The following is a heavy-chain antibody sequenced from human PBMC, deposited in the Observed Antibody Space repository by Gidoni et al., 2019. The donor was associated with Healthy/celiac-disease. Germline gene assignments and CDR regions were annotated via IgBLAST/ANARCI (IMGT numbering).Heavy chain of an antibody. CDR2: ISSSSSYI. J-gene: IGHJ4*02. V-gene: IGHV3-21*01. D-gene: IGHD3-22*01. CDR3: AREPSGYYYVDY. CDR1: GFTFSSYS. Sequence: EVQLVESGGGLVKPGGSLRLSCAASGFTFSSYSMNWVRQAPGKGLEWVSSISSSSSYIYYADSVKGRFTISRDNAKNSLYLQMNSLRAEDTAVYYCAREPSGYYYVDYWGQGTLVTVSS.